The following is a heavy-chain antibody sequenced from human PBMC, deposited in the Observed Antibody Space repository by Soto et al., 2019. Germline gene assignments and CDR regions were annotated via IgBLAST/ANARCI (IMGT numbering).Heavy chain of an antibody. J-gene: IGHJ4*02. Sequence: QVQLVQSGAGVKKPGASVKVSCKASGYTFTSYDINWVRQATGQGLEWIGWMSPKTGNTGYAQNFQGRVTMTRNPSISTAYMELSSLTSEDTAVYYCARGPPDWGFDFWGQGTLVPVSS. D-gene: IGHD7-27*01. V-gene: IGHV1-8*01. CDR3: ARGPPDWGFDF. CDR1: GYTFTSYD. CDR2: MSPKTGNT.